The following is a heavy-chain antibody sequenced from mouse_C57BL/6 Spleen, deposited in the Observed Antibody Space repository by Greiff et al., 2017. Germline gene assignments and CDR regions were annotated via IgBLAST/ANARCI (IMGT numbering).Heavy chain of an antibody. V-gene: IGHV3-6*01. CDR3: ARDYGSSHWYFDV. CDR1: GYSITSGYY. Sequence: DVQLQESGPGLVKPSQSLSLTCSVTGYSITSGYYWNWIRQFPGNKLEWMGYISYDGSNNYNPSLKNRISITRDTSKNQFFLKLNSVTTEDTAKYYCARDYGSSHWYFDVWGTGTTVTVSS. D-gene: IGHD1-1*01. CDR2: ISYDGSN. J-gene: IGHJ1*03.